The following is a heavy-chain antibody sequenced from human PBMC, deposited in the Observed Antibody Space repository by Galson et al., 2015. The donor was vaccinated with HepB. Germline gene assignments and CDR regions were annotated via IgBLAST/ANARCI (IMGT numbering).Heavy chain of an antibody. Sequence: SGFTVSSNYMSWVRQAPGKGLEWVSVIYSGGSTYYADSVKGRFTISRDNSKYTLYLQMNSLRAEDTAVYYCARDRVTIFRRTLIGFDIWGQGTMVTVSS. CDR2: IYSGGST. J-gene: IGHJ3*02. V-gene: IGHV3-66*01. D-gene: IGHD3-9*01. CDR1: GFTVSSNY. CDR3: ARDRVTIFRRTLIGFDI.